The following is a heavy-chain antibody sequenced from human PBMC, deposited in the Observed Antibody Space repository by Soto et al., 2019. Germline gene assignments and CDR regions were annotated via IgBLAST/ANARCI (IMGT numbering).Heavy chain of an antibody. CDR3: AHGAGWLLDY. CDR2: IYWDDTI. CDR1: GFSLSTRGVG. D-gene: IGHD5-12*01. Sequence: QITLKESGPTLVKPTQTLTLTCTFSGFSLSTRGVGVDWIRQPQGKALEWLALIYWDDTIRYSPSLKNRLTITKDTSKNQVVLTMTNMDPVDTATYFCAHGAGWLLDYWGRGTLVTVSS. J-gene: IGHJ4*02. V-gene: IGHV2-5*02.